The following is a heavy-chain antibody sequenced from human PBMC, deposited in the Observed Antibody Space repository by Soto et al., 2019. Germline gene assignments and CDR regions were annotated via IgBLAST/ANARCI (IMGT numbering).Heavy chain of an antibody. CDR3: ARDPNSGGWSVDY. CDR1: GYTFTSYG. Sequence: GASVKVSCKASGYTFTSYGTHWVRQAPGQGLEWMGWINAGNGNTKYSQRFQGRVTITRDTSASTAYMELSRLTSEDTAVYYCARDPNSGGWSVDYWGQGTLVTVSS. V-gene: IGHV1-3*01. CDR2: INAGNGNT. D-gene: IGHD2-15*01. J-gene: IGHJ4*02.